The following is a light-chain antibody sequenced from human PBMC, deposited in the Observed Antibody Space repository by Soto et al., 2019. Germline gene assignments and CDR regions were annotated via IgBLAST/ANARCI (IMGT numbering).Light chain of an antibody. CDR1: SSDVGGYNY. Sequence: QSVLTQPASVSGSPGQSITISCTGTSSDVGGYNYVSWYQQHPGKAPKLMIYDVSNRPSGVSNRFSGPKSGNTASLTISGLQAEDEADYYCSSYTSSSTRGVVFGGGTKVTVL. V-gene: IGLV2-14*01. J-gene: IGLJ2*01. CDR2: DVS. CDR3: SSYTSSSTRGVV.